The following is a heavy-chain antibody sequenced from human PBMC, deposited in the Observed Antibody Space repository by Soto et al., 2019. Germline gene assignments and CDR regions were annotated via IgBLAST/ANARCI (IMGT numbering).Heavy chain of an antibody. Sequence: ASVKVSCKASGYTFTSYGISWVRQAPGQGLEWMGWISAYNGNTNYAQKLQGRVTMTTDTSTSTAYTELRSLRSDDTAAYYCARDFSSGWHYNWFDPWGQGTLVTVSS. CDR1: GYTFTSYG. D-gene: IGHD6-19*01. CDR3: ARDFSSGWHYNWFDP. CDR2: ISAYNGNT. J-gene: IGHJ5*02. V-gene: IGHV1-18*01.